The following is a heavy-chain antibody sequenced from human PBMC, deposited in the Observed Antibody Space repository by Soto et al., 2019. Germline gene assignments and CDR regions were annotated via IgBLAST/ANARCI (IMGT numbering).Heavy chain of an antibody. CDR1: GFTFRSFA. CDR3: AGPGYSSQDY. J-gene: IGHJ4*02. CDR2: ISGSGDGT. Sequence: GGSLRLFCAASGFTFRSFALSWVRQAPGKGLEWVSAISGSGDGTDYADSVKGRFTISRDNSKNTLYLQMNSLRAEDTAVYYCAGPGYSSQDYWGQGALVTVSS. D-gene: IGHD5-18*01. V-gene: IGHV3-23*01.